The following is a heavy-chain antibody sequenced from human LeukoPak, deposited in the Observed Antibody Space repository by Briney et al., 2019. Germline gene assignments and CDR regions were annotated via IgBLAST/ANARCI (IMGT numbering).Heavy chain of an antibody. V-gene: IGHV1-69*05. CDR3: ARNGTYDPVGYCSGGSCYWFDP. J-gene: IGHJ5*02. CDR2: IIPIFGTA. Sequence: GSSVKVSCKASGGTFSSYAISWVRQAPGQGLEWMGRIIPIFGTANYAQKFQGRVTITTDESTSTAYMELSSLRSEDTAVYYCARNGTYDPVGYCSGGSCYWFDPWGQGTLVTVSS. D-gene: IGHD2-15*01. CDR1: GGTFSSYA.